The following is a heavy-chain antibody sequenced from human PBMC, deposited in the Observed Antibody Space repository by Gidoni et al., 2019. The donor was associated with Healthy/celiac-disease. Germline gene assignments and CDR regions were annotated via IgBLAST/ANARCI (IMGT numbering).Heavy chain of an antibody. CDR3: ARVIQGVAGTAHYFDY. V-gene: IGHV6-1*01. Sequence: QVQLQQSGPGLVKPSQTLSLTCAISGDRVSSNSAAWNWIRQFPSRGLEWLGRTYYRSKWYNDYAVSVKSRITNNPNTSKNQFSLQLNSVTPEDTAVYYCARVIQGVAGTAHYFDYWGQGTLVTVSS. J-gene: IGHJ4*02. D-gene: IGHD6-19*01. CDR1: GDRVSSNSAA. CDR2: TYYRSKWYN.